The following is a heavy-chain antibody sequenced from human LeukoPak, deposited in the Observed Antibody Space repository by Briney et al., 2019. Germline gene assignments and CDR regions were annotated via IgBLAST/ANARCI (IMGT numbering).Heavy chain of an antibody. J-gene: IGHJ6*04. Sequence: ASVKVSCKASGYTFTSYGISWVRQAPGQGLEWMGWISAYNGNTNYAQKLQGRVTMTTDTSTSTAYMELRSLRSDDTAVYYCARDLGYYGSGSSMDVWGKGTTVTVSS. V-gene: IGHV1-18*01. CDR1: GYTFTSYG. D-gene: IGHD3-10*01. CDR3: ARDLGYYGSGSSMDV. CDR2: ISAYNGNT.